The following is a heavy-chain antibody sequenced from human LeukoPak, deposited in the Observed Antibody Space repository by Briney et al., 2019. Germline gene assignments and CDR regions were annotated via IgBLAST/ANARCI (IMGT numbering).Heavy chain of an antibody. CDR1: GFTFSTYA. CDR3: AKAGSSTSLETDY. V-gene: IGHV3-23*01. J-gene: IGHJ4*02. CDR2: ISGSGGST. Sequence: GGSLRLSCAASGFTFSTYAMSWVRQAPGKGLEWVSAISGSGGSTYYADSVKGRFTISRDNSKNTLYLQMNSLRAEDTAVYYCAKAGSSTSLETDYWGQGTLVTVSS. D-gene: IGHD2-2*01.